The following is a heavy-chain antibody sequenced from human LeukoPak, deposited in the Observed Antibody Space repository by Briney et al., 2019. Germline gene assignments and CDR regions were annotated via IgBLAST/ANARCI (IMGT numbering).Heavy chain of an antibody. CDR2: ISSSGTTI. J-gene: IGHJ4*02. Sequence: GGSLRLSCAASGFTFSDYYMSWIRQPPGKGLEWVSYISSSGTTIYYADSVRGRFAVSRDNAKNSLYLQMDSLSAEDTAVYYCASLRGVNRWGQGTLVTVSS. CDR1: GFTFSDYY. V-gene: IGHV3-11*01. D-gene: IGHD3-10*01. CDR3: ASLRGVNR.